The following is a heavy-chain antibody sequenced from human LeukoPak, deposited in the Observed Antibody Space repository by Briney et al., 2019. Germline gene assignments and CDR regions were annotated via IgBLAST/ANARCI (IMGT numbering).Heavy chain of an antibody. CDR3: ARYGYSSSAGDY. D-gene: IGHD6-6*01. CDR1: GYSISSGYY. V-gene: IGHV4-38-2*01. CDR2: IYHSGST. J-gene: IGHJ4*02. Sequence: PSETLSLTCAVSGYSISSGYYWGWIRQPPGKGLEWIGNIYHSGSTYYNPSLKSRVTISVDTSKNQFSLKLNSVTAADTAVYYCARYGYSSSAGDYWGQGTLVIVSS.